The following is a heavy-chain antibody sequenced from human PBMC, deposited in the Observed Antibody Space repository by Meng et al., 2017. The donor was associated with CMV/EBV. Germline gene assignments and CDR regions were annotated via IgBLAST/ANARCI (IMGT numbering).Heavy chain of an antibody. CDR1: GFIFSNYG. J-gene: IGHJ4*02. Sequence: GESLKISCAASGFIFSNYGMTWVRQGPGKGLEWVGRIKSKTDGGTTDYAAPVKGRFTISRDDSKNTLYLQMNSLKTEDTAVYYCTTHYYGSGSGVYWGQGTLVTVSS. D-gene: IGHD3-10*01. CDR3: TTHYYGSGSGVY. V-gene: IGHV3-15*01. CDR2: IKSKTDGGTT.